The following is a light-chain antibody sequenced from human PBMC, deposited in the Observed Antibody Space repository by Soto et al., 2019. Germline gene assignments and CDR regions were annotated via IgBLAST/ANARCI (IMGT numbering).Light chain of an antibody. CDR3: QQYNNWPFT. Sequence: EIVMTQSPATLSVSPGERATLSCRASQSVSSSLAWYQQKPGQAPRLLIYGASTRSTGIPARSSGSGSGTEFTLTISSLQSEDFAVYYCQQYNNWPFTFGPGTKVDIK. V-gene: IGKV3-15*01. J-gene: IGKJ3*01. CDR1: QSVSSS. CDR2: GAS.